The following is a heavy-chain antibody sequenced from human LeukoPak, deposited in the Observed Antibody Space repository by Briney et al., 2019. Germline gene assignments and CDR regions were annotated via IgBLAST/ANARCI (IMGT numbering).Heavy chain of an antibody. D-gene: IGHD1-26*01. V-gene: IGHV3-23*01. J-gene: IGHJ3*02. CDR1: GFTFSSYA. CDR2: ISGSGGST. CDR3: AKGFAVGATTPGAFDI. Sequence: GGSLRLSCAASGFTFSSYAMSWVRRAPGKGLEWVSAISGSGGSTYYADSVKGRFTISRDNSKNTLYLQMNSLRAEDTAVYYCAKGFAVGATTPGAFDIWGQGTMVTVSS.